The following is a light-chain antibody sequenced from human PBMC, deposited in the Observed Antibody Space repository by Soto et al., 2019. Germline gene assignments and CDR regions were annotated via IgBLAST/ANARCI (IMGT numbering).Light chain of an antibody. J-gene: IGLJ3*02. Sequence: QSALTQPRSVSGSPGQSVTISCTGTRSDVGGHNIVSWYQHHPGKAPKLMIYDVSKRPSVVPDRFSGSKSGNTASLTISGLQAEDEAYYYCFSYAGGYTWVFGGGTKLTVL. CDR2: DVS. V-gene: IGLV2-11*01. CDR3: FSYAGGYTWV. CDR1: RSDVGGHNI.